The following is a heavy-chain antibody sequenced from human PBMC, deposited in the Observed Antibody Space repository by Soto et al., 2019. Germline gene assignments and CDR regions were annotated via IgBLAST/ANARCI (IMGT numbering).Heavy chain of an antibody. Sequence: SETLSLTCAVYGGSFSGYYWSWIRQPPGKGLEWIGEINHSGSTNYNPSLKSRVTISVDTSKNQFSLKLSSVTAADTAVYYCASLDRGGVVPAARLYGMDVWGQGTTVTVSS. D-gene: IGHD2-2*01. CDR1: GGSFSGYY. CDR3: ASLDRGGVVPAARLYGMDV. CDR2: INHSGST. V-gene: IGHV4-34*01. J-gene: IGHJ6*02.